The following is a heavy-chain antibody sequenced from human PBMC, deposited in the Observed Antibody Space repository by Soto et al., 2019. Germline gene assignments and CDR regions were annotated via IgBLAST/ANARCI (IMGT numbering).Heavy chain of an antibody. Sequence: QVHLVQSGAEVKKPGASVKVSCKGSSYDFTTYGITWVRQAPGRGLEWMAWISAHNGNTDDAQKNQGRVTVTRDTSTSTAYMELRSLRSDDTAMYYCARGRYGDYWGQGALVTVSS. CDR3: ARGRYGDY. CDR2: ISAHNGNT. J-gene: IGHJ4*02. D-gene: IGHD1-1*01. V-gene: IGHV1-18*01. CDR1: SYDFTTYG.